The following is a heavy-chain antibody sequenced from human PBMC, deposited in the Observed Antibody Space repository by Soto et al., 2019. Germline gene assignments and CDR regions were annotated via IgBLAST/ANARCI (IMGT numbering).Heavy chain of an antibody. V-gene: IGHV3-74*01. J-gene: IGHJ4*02. Sequence: EVLLVESGGGLVQPGGSLRLSCAASGFTFSNYWMHWVRQAPGKGLVWVSRINSDGSTTSYADSVKGRFTISRDNAKNTLYLQMNSLRVEGTAVYFCARVAVGRYDFHSSGQGTLVPVSS. D-gene: IGHD6-19*01. CDR2: INSDGSTT. CDR3: ARVAVGRYDFHS. CDR1: GFTFSNYW.